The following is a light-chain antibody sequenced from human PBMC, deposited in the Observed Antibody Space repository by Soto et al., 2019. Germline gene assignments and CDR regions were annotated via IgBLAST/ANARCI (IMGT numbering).Light chain of an antibody. CDR2: DVS. J-gene: IGLJ2*01. Sequence: QSALTQPASVSGSPGQSITISCTGTSSDVGGYNYVSWYQQHPGKAPKLMIYDVSNRPSGVSNRFSGSKSGNTASLTISGLQADDEADYYCSSYTSSSTPGFGGGTQLTVL. CDR3: SSYTSSSTPG. V-gene: IGLV2-14*01. CDR1: SSDVGGYNY.